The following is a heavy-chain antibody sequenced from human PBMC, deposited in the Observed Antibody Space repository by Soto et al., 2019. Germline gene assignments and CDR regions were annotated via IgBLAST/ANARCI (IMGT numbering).Heavy chain of an antibody. V-gene: IGHV1-3*01. CDR3: AREGPFGTEYYYYGMDV. CDR1: GYTFIRYA. CDR2: IDGDNGNT. Sequence: ASVKVSCKTSGYTFIRYAVHWVRQAPGQRLEWLGWIDGDNGNTKYSETLQVRVTITRDKSASTAYMELSSLRSVDTVVYYCAREGPFGTEYYYYGMDVWGQGTTVTVS. J-gene: IGHJ6*02. D-gene: IGHD1-1*01.